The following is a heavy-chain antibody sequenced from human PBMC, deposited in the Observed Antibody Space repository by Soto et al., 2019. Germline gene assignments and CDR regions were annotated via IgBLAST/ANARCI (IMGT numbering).Heavy chain of an antibody. D-gene: IGHD4-17*01. Sequence: EVPLVESGGGLVQPGRSLRLSCAASGFTFNDYAMHWVRQAPGKGLEWVSGISWNSNIKGYADSVKGRFTISRDNAKKSLYLQMNSLRAEDTALYYCAKDTVRRPTADAFDIWGQGTMVTVSS. V-gene: IGHV3-9*01. CDR2: ISWNSNIK. CDR3: AKDTVRRPTADAFDI. CDR1: GFTFNDYA. J-gene: IGHJ3*02.